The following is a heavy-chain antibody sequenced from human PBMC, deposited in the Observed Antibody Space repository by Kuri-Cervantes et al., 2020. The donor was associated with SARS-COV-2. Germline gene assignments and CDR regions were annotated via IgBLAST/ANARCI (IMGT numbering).Heavy chain of an antibody. CDR2: TRNKANSYTT. D-gene: IGHD2-15*01. Sequence: GESLKISCAASGFTFSDHYMDWVRQAPGKGLEWVGRTRNKANSYTTEYAASVKGRFTISRDDSKNSLYLQMNSLKTEDTAVYYCTTDILDPRYSKRLDYWGQGTLVTVSS. J-gene: IGHJ4*02. CDR1: GFTFSDHY. V-gene: IGHV3-72*01. CDR3: TTDILDPRYSKRLDY.